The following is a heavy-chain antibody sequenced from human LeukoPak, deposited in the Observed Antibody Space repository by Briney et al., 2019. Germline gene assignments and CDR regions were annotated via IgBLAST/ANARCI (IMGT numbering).Heavy chain of an antibody. D-gene: IGHD6-19*01. CDR2: INSDGSST. CDR3: AKGGYSSGRDAFDI. V-gene: IGHV3-74*01. CDR1: GFTFSSYW. J-gene: IGHJ3*02. Sequence: GGSLRLSCAASGFTFSSYWMHWVRQAPGKGLVWVSRINSDGSSTSYADSVKGRFTISRDNAKNTLYLQMNSLRAEDTAVYYCAKGGYSSGRDAFDIWGQGTMVTVSS.